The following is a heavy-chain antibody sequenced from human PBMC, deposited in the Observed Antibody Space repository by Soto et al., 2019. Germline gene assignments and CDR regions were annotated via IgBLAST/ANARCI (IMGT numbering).Heavy chain of an antibody. V-gene: IGHV1-69*13. J-gene: IGHJ3*02. Sequence: ASVKVSCKASGGTFSSYAISWVRQAPGQGLEWMGGIIPIFGTANYTQKFQGRVTITADESTSTAYMELSSLRSEDTAVYYCARDRSLAARDAFDIWGQGTMVTVSS. CDR3: ARDRSLAARDAFDI. CDR2: IIPIFGTA. CDR1: GGTFSSYA. D-gene: IGHD6-6*01.